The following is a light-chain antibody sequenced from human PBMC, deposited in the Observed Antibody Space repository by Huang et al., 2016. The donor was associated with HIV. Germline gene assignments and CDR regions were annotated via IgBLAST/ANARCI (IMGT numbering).Light chain of an antibody. J-gene: IGKJ5*01. CDR3: QQRNNWIT. CDR2: DAS. Sequence: EIVLTQSPATLSLSPGERATLSCRASQRVSSFLAWYQQKLGQAPGLLIHDASNRATGIPARFSGSGSGTDFTITISSREPEDFAIYYCQQRNNWITFGQGTRLEIK. V-gene: IGKV3-11*01. CDR1: QRVSSF.